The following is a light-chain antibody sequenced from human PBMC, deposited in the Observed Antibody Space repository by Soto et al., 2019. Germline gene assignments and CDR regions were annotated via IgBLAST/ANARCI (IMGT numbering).Light chain of an antibody. V-gene: IGLV2-14*03. CDR1: SSDVGGYKF. CDR2: DVN. J-gene: IGLJ2*01. Sequence: QSVLTQPASVSGSPGQSITISCTGTSSDVGGYKFVSWYQQHPGKAPKLMIYDVNNRPSGVSNRFSGSKSGNTASLTVSGLQAEDEADYYCSSYTHSNTLVLFGGGTKLTVL. CDR3: SSYTHSNTLVL.